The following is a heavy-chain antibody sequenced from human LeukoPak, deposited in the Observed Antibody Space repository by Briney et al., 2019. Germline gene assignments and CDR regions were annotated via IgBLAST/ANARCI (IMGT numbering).Heavy chain of an antibody. D-gene: IGHD1-1*01. V-gene: IGHV3-48*04. J-gene: IGHJ4*02. CDR2: IGVSSGNT. Sequence: GGSLRLSCAASGFTFSSYWMHWVRQAPGKGLEWISYIGVSSGNTKYADSVKGRFTVSGDNARNSLYLQMNSLRVEDTAVYYCARDHNYAFDNWGQGTLATVSS. CDR1: GFTFSSYW. CDR3: ARDHNYAFDN.